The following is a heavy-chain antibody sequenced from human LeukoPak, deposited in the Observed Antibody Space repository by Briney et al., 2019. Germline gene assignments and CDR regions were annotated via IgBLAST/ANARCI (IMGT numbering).Heavy chain of an antibody. CDR1: GYTFTGYY. Sequence: ASVKVSCKASGYTFTGYYMHWVRQAPGQGLEWMGWINPNSGGTNYAQKFQGRVTMTRDTSISTAYMELSRLRSEDTAVYYCARGAMVRGASYLLSYWGQGTLVTVSS. J-gene: IGHJ4*02. D-gene: IGHD3-10*01. CDR3: ARGAMVRGASYLLSY. CDR2: INPNSGGT. V-gene: IGHV1-2*02.